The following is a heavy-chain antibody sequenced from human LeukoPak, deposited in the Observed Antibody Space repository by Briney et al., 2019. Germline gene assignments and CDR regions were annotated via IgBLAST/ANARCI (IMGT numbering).Heavy chain of an antibody. V-gene: IGHV4-59*08. Sequence: SETLSLTCTVSGGSINSQYWSWIRQPPGKGLQWIGDIYYSERTNYNPSLRSRVTISVDTSKNQLSLKLTSVLAADTAMYYCVRRDNTGWNYFDHWGQGILVTVSS. D-gene: IGHD6-19*01. CDR1: GGSINSQY. CDR2: IYYSERT. J-gene: IGHJ4*02. CDR3: VRRDNTGWNYFDH.